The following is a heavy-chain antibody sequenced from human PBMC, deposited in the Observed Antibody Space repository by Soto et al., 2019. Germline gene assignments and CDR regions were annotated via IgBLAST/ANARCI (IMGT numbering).Heavy chain of an antibody. CDR2: VYYTGTT. CDR3: ARIRFGEVPSWFDP. V-gene: IGHV4-61*01. D-gene: IGHD3-16*01. J-gene: IGHJ5*02. CDR1: GGFVSSASYF. Sequence: QVQLQESGPGLVKPSETLSLTCTVSGGFVSSASYFWSWIRQPPGQEMEFIAYVYYTGTTKYSPSLKSRASISLDTSKNQFSLKLSSVTTADTAIYYCARIRFGEVPSWFDPWGQGILVTVS.